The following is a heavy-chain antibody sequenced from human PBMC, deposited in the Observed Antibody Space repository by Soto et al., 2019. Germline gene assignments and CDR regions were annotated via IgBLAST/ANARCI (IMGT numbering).Heavy chain of an antibody. CDR1: GFTFSSYA. CDR2: ISYDGSNK. V-gene: IGHV3-30-3*01. J-gene: IGHJ4*02. CDR3: ARDRRREFDY. Sequence: QVQLVESGGGVVQPGRSLRLSCAASGFTFSSYAMHWVRQAPGKGLEWVAVISYDGSNKYYADSVKGRFTISRDNSKNTLYLQMNSLRAEDTAVYYCARDRRREFDYWGQVTLVTVSS.